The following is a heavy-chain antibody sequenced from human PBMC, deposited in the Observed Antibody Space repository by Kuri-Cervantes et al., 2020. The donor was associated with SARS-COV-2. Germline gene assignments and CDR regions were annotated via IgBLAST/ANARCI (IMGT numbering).Heavy chain of an antibody. D-gene: IGHD6-13*01. CDR3: AYRSAYSSSWVPARYGMDV. J-gene: IGHJ6*02. V-gene: IGHV1-69*06. Sequence: SSVKVSCKASGGTFSTYAISWVRQAPGQGLEWVGGIIPNFDTTNYAQKFQDRDTITADKSTRTVYMELNSLRSDDTAVYYCAYRSAYSSSWVPARYGMDVWGLGTTVTVSS. CDR1: GGTFSTYA. CDR2: IIPNFDTT.